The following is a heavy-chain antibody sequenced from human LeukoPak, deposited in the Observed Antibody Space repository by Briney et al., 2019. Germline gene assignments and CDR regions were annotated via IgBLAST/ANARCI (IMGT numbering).Heavy chain of an antibody. CDR2: ISSSGSTI. V-gene: IGHV3-11*01. CDR3: ARDPYCGGDCYSGGYFDY. CDR1: GFTFSDYY. Sequence: GGSLRLSCAASGFTFSDYYMSWIRQAPGKGLEWVSYISSSGSTIYYADSVKGRFTISRDNAKNSLYLQMNSLRAEDTAVYYCARDPYCGGDCYSGGYFDYWGQGTLVTVSS. J-gene: IGHJ4*02. D-gene: IGHD2-21*02.